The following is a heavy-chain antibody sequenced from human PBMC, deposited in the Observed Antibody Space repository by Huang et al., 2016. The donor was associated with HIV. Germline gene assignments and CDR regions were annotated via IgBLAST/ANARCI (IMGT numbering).Heavy chain of an antibody. CDR2: ISGSGGRT. J-gene: IGHJ3*02. D-gene: IGHD3-10*01. CDR3: AKLHFRGVMWLGAFDI. CDR1: GFTFSSYA. Sequence: EAQLLESGGGLVQPGGSLRLSCAACGFTFSSYAMSWVRQAAGKGLEWVSAISGSGGRTYYADSVKGRFTISRDNSKNTLYLQMNSLRAEDTAVYYCAKLHFRGVMWLGAFDIWGQGTMVTVSS. V-gene: IGHV3-23*01.